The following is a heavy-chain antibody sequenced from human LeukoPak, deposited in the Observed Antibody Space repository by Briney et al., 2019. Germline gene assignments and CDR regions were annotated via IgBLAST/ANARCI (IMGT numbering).Heavy chain of an antibody. Sequence: GASVKVSCKASGYTFTSYDINWVRQATGQGLEWMGWMNPNSGNTGYAQKFQGRVTMTRNTSISTAYMELSSLRSEDTAVYYCARVRITIFGVVIYGTDVWGQGTTVTVSS. D-gene: IGHD3-3*01. CDR2: MNPNSGNT. J-gene: IGHJ6*02. V-gene: IGHV1-8*01. CDR3: ARVRITIFGVVIYGTDV. CDR1: GYTFTSYD.